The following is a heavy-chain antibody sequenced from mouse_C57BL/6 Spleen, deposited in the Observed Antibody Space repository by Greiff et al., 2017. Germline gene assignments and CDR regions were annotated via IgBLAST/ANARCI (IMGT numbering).Heavy chain of an antibody. J-gene: IGHJ3*01. CDR3: ARSTDGYDGAWFAD. CDR2: IDPSDSET. V-gene: IGHV1-52*01. CDR1: GYTFTSYW. D-gene: IGHD2-2*01. Sequence: QVQLQQPGAELVRPGSSVKLSCKASGYTFTSYWMHWVKQRPIQGLEWIGNIDPSDSETHYNQKFKDKATLTVDKSSSTAYMQLSSLTSEDSAVYYCARSTDGYDGAWFADWGQGTLVTVSA.